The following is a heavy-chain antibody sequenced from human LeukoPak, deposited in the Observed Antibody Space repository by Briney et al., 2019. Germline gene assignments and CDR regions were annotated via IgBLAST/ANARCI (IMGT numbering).Heavy chain of an antibody. D-gene: IGHD3-22*01. CDR3: ARDFDSYYYDSSGYYADPHFDY. V-gene: IGHV4-39*07. CDR2: IYYSGST. CDR1: GGSISSSSYY. J-gene: IGHJ4*02. Sequence: PSETLSLTCTVSGGSISSSSYYWGWIRQPPGKGLEWIGSIYYSGSTYYNPSLKSRVTISVDTSKNQFSLKLSSVTAADTAVYYCARDFDSYYYDSSGYYADPHFDYWGQGTLVTVSS.